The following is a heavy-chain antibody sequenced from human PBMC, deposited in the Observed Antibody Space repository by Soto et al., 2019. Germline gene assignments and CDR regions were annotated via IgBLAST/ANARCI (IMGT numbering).Heavy chain of an antibody. CDR1: EFTFNTYW. D-gene: IGHD6-19*01. CDR3: VRAPEQRPIDF. Sequence: PGGSLRLSCLASEFTFNTYWMNWVRQAPGRGLEWVANIKDDGSEKNYVDSVKGRFTISRDNAKNSLYLQMNSLRGEDTAVYYCVRAPEQRPIDFWGHGSRVTVSS. V-gene: IGHV3-7*05. CDR2: IKDDGSEK. J-gene: IGHJ4*01.